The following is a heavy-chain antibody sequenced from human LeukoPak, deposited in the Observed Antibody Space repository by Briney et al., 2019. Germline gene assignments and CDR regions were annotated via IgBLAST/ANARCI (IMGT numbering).Heavy chain of an antibody. CDR1: GFTVSSNY. V-gene: IGHV3-53*04. D-gene: IGHD1-7*01. J-gene: IGHJ4*02. CDR2: IYSGGST. CDR3: ARTPELPPEQAYSFDY. Sequence: GGSLRLSCAASGFTVSSNYMSWVRQAPGKGLEWVAVIYSGGSTYYTASQKRRFTISRHKSKNPLYLQMNSLTAEDTAVYYCARTPELPPEQAYSFDYWGQATLVTVSS.